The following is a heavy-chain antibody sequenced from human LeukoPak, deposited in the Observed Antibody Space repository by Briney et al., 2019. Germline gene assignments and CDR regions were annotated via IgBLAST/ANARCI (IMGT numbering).Heavy chain of an antibody. Sequence: PGGSLRLSCAASGFTFSDYASNWVRQAPGKGLEWISSISRGGVITYYADSVKGRFTISRDNSNNTLYLHMNSLRSEDTAVYYCVSRAGSPWGPFDDWGQGTLVTVSS. CDR3: VSRAGSPWGPFDD. D-gene: IGHD7-27*01. V-gene: IGHV3-23*01. CDR1: GFTFSDYA. CDR2: ISRGGVIT. J-gene: IGHJ4*02.